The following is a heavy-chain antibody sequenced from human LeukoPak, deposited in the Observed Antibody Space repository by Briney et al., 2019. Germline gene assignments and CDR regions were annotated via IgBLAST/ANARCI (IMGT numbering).Heavy chain of an antibody. CDR2: INPSGGST. Sequence: GASVKVSCKASGYTFTSYYMHWVRQAPGQGLEWMGIINPSGGSTSYAQKFQGRVTMTRDMSTSTVYMELSSLRSEDTAVYYCARGPRRLGYCTNGVCSGYYYMDVWGKGTTVTVSS. CDR3: ARGPRRLGYCTNGVCSGYYYMDV. J-gene: IGHJ6*03. D-gene: IGHD2-8*01. CDR1: GYTFTSYY. V-gene: IGHV1-46*01.